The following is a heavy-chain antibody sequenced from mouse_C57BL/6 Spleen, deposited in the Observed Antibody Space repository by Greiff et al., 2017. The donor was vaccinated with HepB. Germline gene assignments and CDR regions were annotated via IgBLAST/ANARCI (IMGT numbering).Heavy chain of an antibody. CDR1: GFTFNTYA. CDR2: IRSKSSNYAT. V-gene: IGHV10-3*01. D-gene: IGHD2-2*01. Sequence: EVKLVESGGGLVQPKGSLKLSCAASGFTFNTYAMHWVRQAPGKGLEWVARIRSKSSNYATYYADSVKDRFTISRDDSQSMLYLQMNNRKTEDTAMYYCVRGGPGGYLYYAMDYWGQGTSVTVSS. CDR3: VRGGPGGYLYYAMDY. J-gene: IGHJ4*01.